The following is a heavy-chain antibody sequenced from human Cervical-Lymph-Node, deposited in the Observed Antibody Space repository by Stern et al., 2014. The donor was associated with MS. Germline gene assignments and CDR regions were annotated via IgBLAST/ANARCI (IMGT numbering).Heavy chain of an antibody. Sequence: EVQLVESGGVVVQPGGSLRLSCGASGFTFDDYPMHWVRQSPEKGLEWVSLISWNGETTDYVDSVKCRFIISRDNSNKSLYLQMNSLRIEDTALYYCVRGTYIYGDHWGQGTLVTVSS. J-gene: IGHJ4*02. CDR3: VRGTYIYGDH. D-gene: IGHD5-18*01. CDR1: GFTFDDYP. CDR2: ISWNGETT. V-gene: IGHV3-43*01.